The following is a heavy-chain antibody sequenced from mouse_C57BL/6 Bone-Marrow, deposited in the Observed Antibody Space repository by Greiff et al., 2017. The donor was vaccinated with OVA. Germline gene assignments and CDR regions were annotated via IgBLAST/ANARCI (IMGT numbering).Heavy chain of an antibody. Sequence: EVQPVESGGGLVKPGGSLKLSCAASGFTFSDYGMHWVRQAPEKGLEWVAYISSGSSTIYYADTVKGRFTISRDNAKNTLFLQMTSLRSEDTAMYYCARKATTVSMDYWGQGTSVTVSS. CDR1: GFTFSDYG. CDR3: ARKATTVSMDY. CDR2: ISSGSSTI. D-gene: IGHD1-1*01. V-gene: IGHV5-17*01. J-gene: IGHJ4*01.